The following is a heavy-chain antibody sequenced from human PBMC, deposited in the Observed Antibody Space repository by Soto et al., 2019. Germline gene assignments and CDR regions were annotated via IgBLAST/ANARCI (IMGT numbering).Heavy chain of an antibody. CDR2: IFPADSDT. D-gene: IGHD1-1*01. Sequence: EVQLVQSGPEVKKPGESLKISCQGSGYSFPTYWIGWVRQMPGKGLEWMGIIFPADSDTRYSPSFQGQVTISADKSISTAYLQWSSLKASDTAMYYCATPYNEYDYWGQGTLVTVSS. V-gene: IGHV5-51*03. CDR1: GYSFPTYW. J-gene: IGHJ4*02. CDR3: ATPYNEYDY.